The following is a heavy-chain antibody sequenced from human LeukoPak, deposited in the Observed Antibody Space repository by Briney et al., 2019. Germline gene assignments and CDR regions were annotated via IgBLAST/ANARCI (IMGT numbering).Heavy chain of an antibody. CDR3: AKDQSAIRFDC. V-gene: IGHV3-21*01. CDR1: GFTFSSYS. J-gene: IGHJ4*02. CDR2: ISSSSSYI. D-gene: IGHD2-2*02. Sequence: GGSLRLSCAASGFTFSSYSMNWVRQAPGKGLEWVSSISSSSSYIYYADSVKGRFTISRDNAKNSLYLQMNSLRPEDTAVYYCAKDQSAIRFDCWGQGTLVTVSS.